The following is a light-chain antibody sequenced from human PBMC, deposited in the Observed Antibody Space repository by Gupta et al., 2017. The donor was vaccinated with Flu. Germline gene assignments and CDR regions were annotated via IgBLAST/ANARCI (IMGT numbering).Light chain of an antibody. CDR1: QSVSSSY. CDR3: QQDGNSPIT. V-gene: IGKV3-20*01. J-gene: IGKJ4*01. Sequence: GTLSLSPGERATLSCRASQSVSSSYLAWYQQNPGQAPRLLIYGASSRATGIPYRFSGSGSGTDFTLTISRLEPEDFAVYYCQQDGNSPITFGGGTKVEIK. CDR2: GAS.